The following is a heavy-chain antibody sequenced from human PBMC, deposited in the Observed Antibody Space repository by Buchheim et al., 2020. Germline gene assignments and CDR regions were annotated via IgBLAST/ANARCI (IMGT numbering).Heavy chain of an antibody. CDR1: GFTFSSYG. J-gene: IGHJ4*02. CDR3: ARSSSPDY. D-gene: IGHD6-13*01. Sequence: QVQLVESGGGVVQPGRSLRLSCAASGFTFSSYGMHWVRQAPGKGLGWVAVICYDGSNKYYADSVKGRVTISTANSKNTLYLQMNSLRAEDTAVYYCARSSSPDYWGQGTL. V-gene: IGHV3-33*01. CDR2: ICYDGSNK.